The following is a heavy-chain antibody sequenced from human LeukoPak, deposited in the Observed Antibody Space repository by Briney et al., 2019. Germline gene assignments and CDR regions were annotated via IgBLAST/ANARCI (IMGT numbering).Heavy chain of an antibody. V-gene: IGHV3-23*01. J-gene: IGHJ4*02. CDR3: AKDLGLWFGETLFDY. CDR2: ISGSGGST. CDR1: GFTFSSYA. D-gene: IGHD3-10*01. Sequence: GGSPRLSCAASGFTFSSYAMSWVRQAPGKGLEWVSAISGSGGSTYYADSVKGRFTISRDNSKNTLYLQMNSLRAEDTAVYYCAKDLGLWFGETLFDYWGQGTLVTVSS.